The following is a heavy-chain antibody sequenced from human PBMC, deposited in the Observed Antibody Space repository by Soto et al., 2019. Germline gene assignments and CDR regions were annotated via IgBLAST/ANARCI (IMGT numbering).Heavy chain of an antibody. D-gene: IGHD6-13*01. CDR3: ARLQENSSSWLDAFDI. Sequence: EVQLVESGGGLIQPGGSLRLSCAASGFTVSSNYMSWVRQAPGKGLEWVSVIYSGGSTYYADSVKDRFTISRDNSKNTLYLQMNSLRAEDTAVYYCARLQENSSSWLDAFDIWGQGTMVTVSS. V-gene: IGHV3-53*01. CDR1: GFTVSSNY. J-gene: IGHJ3*02. CDR2: IYSGGST.